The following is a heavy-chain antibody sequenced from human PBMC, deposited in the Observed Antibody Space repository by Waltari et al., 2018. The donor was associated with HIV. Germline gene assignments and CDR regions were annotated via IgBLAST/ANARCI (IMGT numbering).Heavy chain of an antibody. CDR1: GGSISSYY. CDR2: ISDSGST. Sequence: QVQLQESGPGLVKPSETLSLTCTVSGGSISSYYWSWIRQPPGKGLEWIGYISDSGSTNSNPSHNVRVTISGDTSKSQFSLKLSSVTAADTAVYYCARDKRDGGNHRAYLDYWGQGSLVTVSS. D-gene: IGHD2-15*01. CDR3: ARDKRDGGNHRAYLDY. V-gene: IGHV4-59*01. J-gene: IGHJ4*02.